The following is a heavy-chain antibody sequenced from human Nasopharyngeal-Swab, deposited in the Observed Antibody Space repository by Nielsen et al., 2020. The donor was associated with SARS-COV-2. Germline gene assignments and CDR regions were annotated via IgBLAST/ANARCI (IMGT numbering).Heavy chain of an antibody. D-gene: IGHD5-12*01. CDR3: AKDRGRGYSGYDLSGAFDI. CDR2: ISYDGSNK. J-gene: IGHJ3*02. V-gene: IGHV3-30*18. CDR1: GFTFSSYA. Sequence: GESLKISCAASGFTFSSYAMSWVRQAPGKGLEWVAVISYDGSNKYYADSVKGRFTISRDTSKNTLYLQMNSLRAEDTAVYYCAKDRGRGYSGYDLSGAFDIWGQGTMVTVSS.